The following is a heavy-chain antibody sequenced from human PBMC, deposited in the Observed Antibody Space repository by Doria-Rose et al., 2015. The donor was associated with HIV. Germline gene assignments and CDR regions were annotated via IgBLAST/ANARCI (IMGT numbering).Heavy chain of an antibody. V-gene: IGHV2-26*01. CDR3: ARIKSSRWYHKYYFDF. J-gene: IGHJ4*02. Sequence: QVTLKESGPALVKPTETLTLTCTVSGVSLSSPGMGVSWIRQPPGKALEWLANIFSDDESSYKPSLKCRLTISSGTSKSQVVLTMTDMDPVDAATYYCARIKSSRWYHKYYFDFWGQGTLVIVSA. D-gene: IGHD6-13*01. CDR2: IFSDDES. CDR1: GVSLSSPGMG.